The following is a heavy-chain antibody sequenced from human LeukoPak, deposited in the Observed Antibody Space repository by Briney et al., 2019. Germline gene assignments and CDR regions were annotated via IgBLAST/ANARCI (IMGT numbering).Heavy chain of an antibody. D-gene: IGHD2-21*02. CDR3: ARTGVTAIY. V-gene: IGHV4-39*01. J-gene: IGHJ4*02. CDR2: IYYSGST. Sequence: PSETLSLTCTVSGGSISSYYWSWIRQPPGKGLEWIGSIYYSGSTYYNPSLKSRVTISVDTSKNQFSLKLSSVTAADTAVYYCARTGVTAIYWGQGTLVTVSS. CDR1: GGSISSYY.